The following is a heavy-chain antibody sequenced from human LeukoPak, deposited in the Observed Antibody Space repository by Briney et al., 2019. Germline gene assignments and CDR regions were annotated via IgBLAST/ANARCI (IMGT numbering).Heavy chain of an antibody. D-gene: IGHD2-21*01. CDR2: ISDSGGST. V-gene: IGHV3-23*01. CDR3: AREGIVVIATFFFDY. CDR1: GFTFSSYA. Sequence: GGPLRLSCAASGFTFSSYAMNWVRQAPGKGLEWVSAISDSGGSTYYADSVKGRFTISRDNSKNTLYLQMNSLRAEDTAVYYCAREGIVVIATFFFDYWGQGTLVTVSS. J-gene: IGHJ4*02.